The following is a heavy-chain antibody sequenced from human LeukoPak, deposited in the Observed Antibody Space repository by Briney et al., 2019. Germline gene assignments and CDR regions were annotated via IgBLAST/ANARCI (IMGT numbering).Heavy chain of an antibody. CDR1: GGSISSYY. CDR3: ARVGHIAAAGTYDC. CDR2: IYYSGST. D-gene: IGHD6-13*01. J-gene: IGHJ4*01. Sequence: AETESLTCTVSGGSISSYYWSWIRQPPGKGLEWIGYIYYSGSTNYNPSLKSRVTISVDTSKNQFSLKLSSVTAADTAVYYCARVGHIAAAGTYDCWGQGRLVSVSS. V-gene: IGHV4-59*01.